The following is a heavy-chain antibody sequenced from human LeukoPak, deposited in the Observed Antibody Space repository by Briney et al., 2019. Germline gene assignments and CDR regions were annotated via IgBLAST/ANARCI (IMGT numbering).Heavy chain of an antibody. V-gene: IGHV4-39*01. CDR2: IYYSGST. CDR1: GGSISSSSYY. Sequence: PSETLSLTCTVSGGSISSSSYYWGWIRQPPGKGLEWIGSIYYSGSTYYNPSLKSRVTISVDTSKNQFSLKLSSVTAADTAVYYCARRNFGDYDHYFDYWGQGTLVTVSS. J-gene: IGHJ4*02. CDR3: ARRNFGDYDHYFDY. D-gene: IGHD4-17*01.